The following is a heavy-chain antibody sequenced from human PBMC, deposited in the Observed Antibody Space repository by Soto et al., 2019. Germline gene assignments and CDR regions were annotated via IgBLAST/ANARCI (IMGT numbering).Heavy chain of an antibody. CDR2: IIPILGIA. CDR1: GGTFSSYT. J-gene: IGHJ3*02. D-gene: IGHD4-17*01. CDR3: ASTALTNYGDYEHAFDN. Sequence: SVKVSCKASGGTFSSYTISWVRQAPGQGLEWMGRIIPILGIANYAQKFQGRVTITADKSTSTAYMELSSLRSEDTAVYYCASTALTNYGDYEHAFDNWGQGTMATVSS. V-gene: IGHV1-69*02.